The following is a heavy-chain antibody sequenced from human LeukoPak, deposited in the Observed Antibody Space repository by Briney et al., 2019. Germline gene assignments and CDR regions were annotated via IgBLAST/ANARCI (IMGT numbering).Heavy chain of an antibody. D-gene: IGHD2-2*01. CDR1: GFTFTNYA. J-gene: IGHJ3*02. Sequence: GGSLRLSCAASGFTFTNYAMHWVRQAPGKGLEYVSAISDDGGSTHYANSVKGRFTISRDTSRNTLYLQMGSLRADDMAVYYCTSAYCASTSCDPFDAFEIWGQGTMVTVSS. CDR3: TSAYCASTSCDPFDAFEI. V-gene: IGHV3-64*01. CDR2: ISDDGGST.